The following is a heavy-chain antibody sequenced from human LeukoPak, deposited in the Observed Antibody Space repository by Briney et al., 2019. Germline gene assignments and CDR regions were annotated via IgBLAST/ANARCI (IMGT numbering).Heavy chain of an antibody. Sequence: SQTLSLTCAVYGGSFSGYYWSWIRQPPGKGLEWIGEINHSGSTNYNPSLKSRVTISVNTSKNQFSLKLSSVTAADTAVYYCARDRAAPRYYYYGMDVWGQGTTVTVSS. CDR3: ARDRAAPRYYYYGMDV. D-gene: IGHD6-6*01. V-gene: IGHV4-34*01. CDR1: GGSFSGYY. CDR2: INHSGST. J-gene: IGHJ6*02.